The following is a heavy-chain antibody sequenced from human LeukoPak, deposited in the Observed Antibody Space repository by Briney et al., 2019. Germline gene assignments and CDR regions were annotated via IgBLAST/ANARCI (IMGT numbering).Heavy chain of an antibody. V-gene: IGHV1-18*01. Sequence: ASVKVSCKASGYTFTSYGISWVRQAPGQGLEWMGWISAYNGNTNYAQKLQGRVTMTTDTSTSTAYMELRSLRSDDTAVYYCARWGPYYDILTYYFDYWGQGTLVTVSS. D-gene: IGHD3-9*01. CDR2: ISAYNGNT. J-gene: IGHJ4*02. CDR1: GYTFTSYG. CDR3: ARWGPYYDILTYYFDY.